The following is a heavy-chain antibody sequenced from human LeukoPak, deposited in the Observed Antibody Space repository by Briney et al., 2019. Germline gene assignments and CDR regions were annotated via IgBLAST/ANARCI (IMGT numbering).Heavy chain of an antibody. V-gene: IGHV3-11*04. CDR1: GFTFSDYY. D-gene: IGHD4/OR15-4a*01. CDR2: ISSSGTTI. CDR3: ARDAKEVYYYYGMDV. Sequence: GGSLRLSCAASGFTFSDYYMSWIRQAPGKGLEWVSYISSSGTTIYYADSVKGRFTISRDNSKNTLYLQMNSLRAEDTAVYYCARDAKEVYYYYGMDVWGQGTTVTVSS. J-gene: IGHJ6*02.